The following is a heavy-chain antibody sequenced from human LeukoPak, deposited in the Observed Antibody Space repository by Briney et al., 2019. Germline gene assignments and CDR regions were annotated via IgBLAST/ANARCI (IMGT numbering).Heavy chain of an antibody. J-gene: IGHJ4*02. Sequence: GGSLRLSCAASGFTFSSNYMSWVRQAPGKGLEWVSVIYSGGSTYYADSVKGRFTISRDNSKNTLYLQMSSLRAEDTAVYYCARVHYDYVWGSYPFDYWGQGTLVTVSS. CDR3: ARVHYDYVWGSYPFDY. CDR2: IYSGGST. V-gene: IGHV3-53*01. CDR1: GFTFSSNY. D-gene: IGHD3-16*02.